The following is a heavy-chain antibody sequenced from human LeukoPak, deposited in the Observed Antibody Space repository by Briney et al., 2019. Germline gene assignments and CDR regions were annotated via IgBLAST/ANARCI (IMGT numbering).Heavy chain of an antibody. CDR1: GFTFGDYG. Sequence: PGGSLRLSCAASGFTFGDYGMSWVRQAPGKGLEWVSGINGNGGNTGYADSVKGRFTISRDNAKNSLYLQMNSLRAEDTALYYCAREGYDSSGYSYYYYYMDVWGTGTTVTVSS. V-gene: IGHV3-20*04. D-gene: IGHD3-22*01. CDR2: INGNGGNT. CDR3: AREGYDSSGYSYYYYYMDV. J-gene: IGHJ6*03.